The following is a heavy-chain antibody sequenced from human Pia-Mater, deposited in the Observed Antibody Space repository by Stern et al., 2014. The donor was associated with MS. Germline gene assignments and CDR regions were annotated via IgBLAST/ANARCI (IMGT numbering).Heavy chain of an antibody. CDR1: GDSINSSNYY. CDR2: IYYNGTT. Sequence: VQLVESGPGLVKPSETLSLTCTVSGDSINSSNYYWGWIRQPPGKRLEWIGSIYYNGTTSYNPSIKSRVTISIDMSKNQFSLTLSFVTAADTAVYYCSSRGVTSMVRGPEDYWGQGTLVTVSS. J-gene: IGHJ4*02. V-gene: IGHV4-39*01. CDR3: SSRGVTSMVRGPEDY. D-gene: IGHD3-10*01.